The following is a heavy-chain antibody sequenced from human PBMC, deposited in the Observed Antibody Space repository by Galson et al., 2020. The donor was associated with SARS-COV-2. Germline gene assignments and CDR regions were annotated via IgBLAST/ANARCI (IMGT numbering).Heavy chain of an antibody. CDR1: GDSVSSNSVA. J-gene: IGHJ4*02. Sequence: SETLSLTCAISGDSVSSNSVACNWIRRSPSTGPECRVMTYYRSNWYKEYAIPVKSRITINPDTSKNQFALHLNSVTSEDTAVYYCARGTEGRGVIDFFDYWGRGTLVTVSS. CDR2: TYYRSNWYK. D-gene: IGHD3-16*02. CDR3: ARGTEGRGVIDFFDY. V-gene: IGHV6-1*01.